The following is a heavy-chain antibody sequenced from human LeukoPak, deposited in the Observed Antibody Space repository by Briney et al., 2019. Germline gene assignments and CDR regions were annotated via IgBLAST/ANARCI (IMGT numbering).Heavy chain of an antibody. CDR2: IWYDGSNK. CDR3: ARELPLVVTYYFDY. V-gene: IGHV3-33*01. D-gene: IGHD2-15*01. J-gene: IGHJ4*02. CDR1: GFTFSSFG. Sequence: GGSLRLSCAASGFTFSSFGMHWVRQAPGKGLEWVAVIWYDGSNKYYADSVKGRFTISRDNSKNTLYLQMNSLRAEDTAVYYCARELPLVVTYYFDYWGQGTLVTVSS.